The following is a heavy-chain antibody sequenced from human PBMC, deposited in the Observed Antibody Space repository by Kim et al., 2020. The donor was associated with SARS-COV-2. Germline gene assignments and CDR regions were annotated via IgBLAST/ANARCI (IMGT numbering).Heavy chain of an antibody. J-gene: IGHJ4*02. CDR2: ISAYNGNT. CDR3: ARGVISEQQLVRVDY. V-gene: IGHV1-18*01. CDR1: GYTFTSFG. D-gene: IGHD6-13*01. Sequence: ASVKVSCKTSGYTFTSFGVTWVRQAPGQGLEWMGWISAYNGNTNYAQNLQGRVTMTTDTSTSTAYMELRSLRSDDTAVYYCARGVISEQQLVRVDYWGQGTLVTVSS.